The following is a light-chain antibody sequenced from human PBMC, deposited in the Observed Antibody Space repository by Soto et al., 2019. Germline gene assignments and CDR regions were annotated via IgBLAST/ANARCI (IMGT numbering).Light chain of an antibody. CDR2: GAS. CDR1: QSVSSN. V-gene: IGKV3-15*01. CDR3: QQYNSWPT. Sequence: EIVMTQSPATLSVSPGERATLSCRASQSVSSNLAWYQQKPGQAPRLLIYGASTRATGIPARFSGSVSGTEFTLTISSLQSADFAVYYCQQYNSWPTFGQGTKVEIK. J-gene: IGKJ1*01.